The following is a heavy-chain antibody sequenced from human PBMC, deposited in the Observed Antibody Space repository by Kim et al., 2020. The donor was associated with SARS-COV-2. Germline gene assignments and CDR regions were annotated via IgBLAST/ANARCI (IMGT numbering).Heavy chain of an antibody. CDR1: GFTFSHYA. D-gene: IGHD5-12*01. V-gene: IGHV3-30*04. CDR3: ARWDDSGRGFDY. J-gene: IGHJ4*02. Sequence: GGSLRLSCAASGFTFSHYAMHWVRQAPGKGLEWVAVISYDGTNKNFADSVKGRFTISRDNSKNTLYLQMNSLRAEDTAVYYCARWDDSGRGFDYWGQGTLVTVSS. CDR2: ISYDGTNK.